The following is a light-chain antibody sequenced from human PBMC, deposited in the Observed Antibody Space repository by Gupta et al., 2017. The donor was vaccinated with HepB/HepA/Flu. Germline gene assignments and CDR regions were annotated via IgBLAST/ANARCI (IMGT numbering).Light chain of an antibody. Sequence: VVMHHSPLPLPVTLGQPASISCSSGQSLVHSDGNTYFTWYQQRPGQSPRRLIDKVSNRDSGVPDRFSGSGSGTEFTLTISRVEAEDVAFYFCKQGDHCPFTFGQGTRLEIK. V-gene: IGKV2-30*02. CDR2: KVS. J-gene: IGKJ5*01. CDR1: QSLVHSDGNTY. CDR3: KQGDHCPFT.